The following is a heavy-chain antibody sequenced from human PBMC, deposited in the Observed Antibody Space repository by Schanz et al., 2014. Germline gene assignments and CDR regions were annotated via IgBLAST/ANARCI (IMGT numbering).Heavy chain of an antibody. CDR3: ATETSRTWFYNGVDV. D-gene: IGHD2-2*01. Sequence: QVQLVQSAPEVKKPGASVKVSCKASGGTFSSSTLTWVRQAPGQGLEWMGWMNPNSGNTGYAQKFQGRVIMTEDTATDTAYVELSRLTSEDTGVYYCATETSRTWFYNGVDVWGQGTTXTVSS. CDR1: GGTFSSST. V-gene: IGHV1-8*01. CDR2: MNPNSGNT. J-gene: IGHJ6*02.